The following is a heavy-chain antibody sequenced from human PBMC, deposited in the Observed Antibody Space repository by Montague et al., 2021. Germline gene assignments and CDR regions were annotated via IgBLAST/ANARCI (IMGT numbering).Heavy chain of an antibody. V-gene: IGHV3-23*01. Sequence: SRRLSCAASGFTFRSYAMSWVRQSAGKGLEWVSTITASGATTYYEDSVKGRFTISRDNSKNTLYLQMNNLRAEDTAIYFCANARVAVAGAEDYWGQGALVTVSS. D-gene: IGHD6-19*01. CDR3: ANARVAVAGAEDY. J-gene: IGHJ4*02. CDR1: GFTFRSYA. CDR2: ITASGATT.